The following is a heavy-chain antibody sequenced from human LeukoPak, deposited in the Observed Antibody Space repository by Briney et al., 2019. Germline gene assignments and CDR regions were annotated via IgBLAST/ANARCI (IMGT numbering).Heavy chain of an antibody. V-gene: IGHV4-34*01. D-gene: IGHD5-24*01. CDR1: GGSISSYY. Sequence: SETLSLTCTVSGGSISSYYWSWIRQPPGKGLEWIGEINHSGSTNYNPSLKSRVTISVDTSKNQFSLKLTSVTAADTAVYYCARDDGYNCIDYWGQGTLVTVSS. J-gene: IGHJ4*02. CDR3: ARDDGYNCIDY. CDR2: INHSGST.